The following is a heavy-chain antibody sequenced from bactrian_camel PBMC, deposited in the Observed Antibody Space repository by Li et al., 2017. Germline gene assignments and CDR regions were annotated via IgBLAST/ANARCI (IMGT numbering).Heavy chain of an antibody. V-gene: IGHV3-1*01. CDR2: ISSGGGST. CDR3: ARTYGNAPYVELDY. CDR1: GLSFEDYS. J-gene: IGHJ4*01. D-gene: IGHD5*01. Sequence: VQLVESGGALVQPGGSLRLSCKVSGLSFEDYSMGWFRQAPGKGLEWVSDISSGGGSTGYADSVKGRFTISRDNTKNTVYLQLNSLKTDDMAMYYCARTYGNAPYVELDYWGQGTQVTVS.